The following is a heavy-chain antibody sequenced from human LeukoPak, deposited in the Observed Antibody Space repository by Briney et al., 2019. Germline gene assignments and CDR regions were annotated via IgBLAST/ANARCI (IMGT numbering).Heavy chain of an antibody. CDR1: GYTFTGYY. CDR2: INPNSGGT. V-gene: IGHV1-2*02. D-gene: IGHD5-18*01. Sequence: ASVKVSCKTSGYTFTGYYIHWVRRAPGQGLEWMGWINPNSGGTNYAQNFQGRVTMTRDTSINTAYMELGRLRSDDTAVYYCARSPGLDTAVVNRPWGQGTLITVSS. CDR3: ARSPGLDTAVVNRP. J-gene: IGHJ5*02.